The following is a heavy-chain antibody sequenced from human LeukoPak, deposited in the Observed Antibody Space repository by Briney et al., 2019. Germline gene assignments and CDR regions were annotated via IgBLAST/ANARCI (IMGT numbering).Heavy chain of an antibody. V-gene: IGHV4-59*01. CDR2: IYYSGST. J-gene: IGHJ6*02. D-gene: IGHD2-15*01. Sequence: PSETLSLTCTVSGGSISSYYWSWIRQPPGKGLEWIGYIYYSGSTNYNPSLKSRVTISVDTSKNQFSLKLSSVTAADTAVYYCASGYCSGGSCYYGYYYGMDVWGQGTTVTVSS. CDR3: ASGYCSGGSCYYGYYYGMDV. CDR1: GGSISSYY.